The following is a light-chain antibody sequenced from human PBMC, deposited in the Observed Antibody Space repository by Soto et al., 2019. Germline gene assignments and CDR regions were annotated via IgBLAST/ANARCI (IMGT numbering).Light chain of an antibody. V-gene: IGKV1-5*01. CDR1: QSFSSW. J-gene: IGKJ1*01. CDR2: DAS. CDR3: QKYNSYLWT. Sequence: DIQMTQYPSTLSASVGDRLTITFRASQSFSSWLAWYQQKPGKAPKLLIYDASSLESGVPSRFSGSGSGTEFTLTISSLQPDDFATYYCQKYNSYLWTFGQGTKVDI.